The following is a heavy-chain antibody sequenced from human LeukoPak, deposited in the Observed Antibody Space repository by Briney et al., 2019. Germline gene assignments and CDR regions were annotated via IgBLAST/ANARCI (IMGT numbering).Heavy chain of an antibody. CDR2: IYYSGSP. Sequence: SETLSLTCTVSGGSISGYYWSWIRQPPWKGLEWIGYIYYSGSPDYNPSLKSRVTISVDTSKNQFSLNLSSVTAADTAMYYCARASGGDGSGSLWGQGTLVTVSS. D-gene: IGHD3-10*01. V-gene: IGHV4-59*01. J-gene: IGHJ4*02. CDR3: ARASGGDGSGSL. CDR1: GGSISGYY.